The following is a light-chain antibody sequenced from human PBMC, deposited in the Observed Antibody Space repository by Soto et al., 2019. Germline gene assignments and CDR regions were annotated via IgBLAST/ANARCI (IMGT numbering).Light chain of an antibody. J-gene: IGLJ1*01. CDR1: SSDVGAYNY. CDR2: EVS. Sequence: QSVLTQPASVSGSPGQSITISCTGTSSDVGAYNYVSWYQHHPGKAPKLIIYEVSNRPSGVSNRFSGSKSGNTASLTISGLQAEDEADYYCSSYTSSSTLVVFGTGTKVTVL. CDR3: SSYTSSSTLVV. V-gene: IGLV2-14*01.